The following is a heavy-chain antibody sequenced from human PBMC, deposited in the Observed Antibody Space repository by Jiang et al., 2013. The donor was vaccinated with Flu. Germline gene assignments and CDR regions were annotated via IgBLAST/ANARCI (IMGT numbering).Heavy chain of an antibody. CDR2: SIIVGST. CDR1: GGSISSSSYY. J-gene: IGHJ4*02. D-gene: IGHD6-13*01. CDR3: ASFWQQLAYFDY. Sequence: SLTCTVSGGSISSSSYYWGWTPPGPQGRGWSGLGVSIIVGSTYYNPSLKSRVTISVDTSKNQFSLKLSSVTAADTAVYYCASFWQQLAYFDYWGQGTLVTVSS. V-gene: IGHV4-39*01.